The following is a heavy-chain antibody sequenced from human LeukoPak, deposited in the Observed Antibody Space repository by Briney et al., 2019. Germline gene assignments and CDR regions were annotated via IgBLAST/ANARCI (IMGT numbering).Heavy chain of an antibody. CDR2: INPSGGST. Sequence: GASVKVSCKASGYTFTSYYMHWVRQAPGQGLEWMGIINPSGGSTNYAQKFQGRVTMTRDTSTNTVYMELSSLRSEDTAVYYCARGPSITMVRGGRWYYYMDVWGKGTTVTISS. J-gene: IGHJ6*03. CDR3: ARGPSITMVRGGRWYYYMDV. V-gene: IGHV1-46*01. CDR1: GYTFTSYY. D-gene: IGHD3-10*01.